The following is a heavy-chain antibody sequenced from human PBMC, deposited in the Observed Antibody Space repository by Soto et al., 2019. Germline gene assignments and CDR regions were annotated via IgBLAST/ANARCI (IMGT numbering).Heavy chain of an antibody. Sequence: QVQLVQSGAEVKKPGASVKVSCKASGYTFTNYGITWVRQAPGQGLEWMGWVSAYNGNTNYAQKVQGRVTMTTDTSTRTAYMELRSLRSDDTAVYYCARDRSGSYLRDFAYWGQGSLVTVSS. J-gene: IGHJ4*02. D-gene: IGHD1-26*01. CDR2: VSAYNGNT. CDR3: ARDRSGSYLRDFAY. V-gene: IGHV1-18*01. CDR1: GYTFTNYG.